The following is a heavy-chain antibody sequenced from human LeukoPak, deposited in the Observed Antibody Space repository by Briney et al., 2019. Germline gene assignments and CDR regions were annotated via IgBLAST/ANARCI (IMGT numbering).Heavy chain of an antibody. D-gene: IGHD5-24*01. J-gene: IGHJ5*02. CDR3: ARKLSSVYWFDP. Sequence: ASVRVSCRASGYTFTSYGISWVRQAPGQGLEWMGWISAYNGNTNYAQKLQGRVTMTTDTSTSTAYMELRSLRSDDTAVYYCARKLSSVYWFDPWGQGTLVTVSS. CDR2: ISAYNGNT. CDR1: GYTFTSYG. V-gene: IGHV1-18*01.